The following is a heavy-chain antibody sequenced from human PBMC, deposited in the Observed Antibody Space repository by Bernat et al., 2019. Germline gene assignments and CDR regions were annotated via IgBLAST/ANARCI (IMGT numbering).Heavy chain of an antibody. CDR3: ARESDYYYYGMDV. V-gene: IGHV3-21*01. J-gene: IGHJ6*02. CDR1: GFTFSSYS. CDR2: ISSSSSYI. Sequence: VQLVESGGGVVQPGRSLRLSCAASGFTFSSYSMNWVRQAPGKGLEWVSSISSSSSYIYYADSVKGRFTISRDNAKNSLYLQMNGLRAEDTAVYYCARESDYYYYGMDVWGQGTTVTVSS.